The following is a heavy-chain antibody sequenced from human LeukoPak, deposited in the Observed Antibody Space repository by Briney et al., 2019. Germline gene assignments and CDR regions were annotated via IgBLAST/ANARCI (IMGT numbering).Heavy chain of an antibody. CDR1: GFTFGDYV. J-gene: IGHJ3*02. CDR3: ASILGDYGDHVDAFDI. Sequence: GGSLRLSCTASGFTFGDYVMTWVRQAPGKGLEWVANIKQDGSEKYYVDFVKGRFTISRDNAKNSLYLQMNSLRAEDTAVYYCASILGDYGDHVDAFDIWGQGTMVTVSS. D-gene: IGHD4-17*01. CDR2: IKQDGSEK. V-gene: IGHV3-7*01.